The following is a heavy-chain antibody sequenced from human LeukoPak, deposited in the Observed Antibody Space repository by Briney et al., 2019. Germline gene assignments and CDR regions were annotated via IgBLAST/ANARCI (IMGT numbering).Heavy chain of an antibody. CDR1: GFTLNTYA. CDR2: ISGSGKNT. CDR3: AKGREAYSGSYTPFDS. Sequence: GGSLRLSCAASGFTLNTYAMNWVRQAPGKGLECVSTISGSGKNTYYTDSVKGRFTISRDSSKNTLYLQMNSLRAEDTAVYLCAKGREAYSGSYTPFDSWGQGTLVTVSS. J-gene: IGHJ4*02. V-gene: IGHV3-23*01. D-gene: IGHD1-26*01.